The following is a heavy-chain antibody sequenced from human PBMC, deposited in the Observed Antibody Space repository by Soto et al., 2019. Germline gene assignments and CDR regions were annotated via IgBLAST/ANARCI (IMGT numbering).Heavy chain of an antibody. CDR3: AKDIRDGRAYYFDY. CDR1: GFTFSSYA. Sequence: SGGSLRLSCAASGFTFSSYAMSWVRQAPGKGLEWVSAISGSGGSTYYADSVKGQFTISRDNSKNTLYLQMNSLRAEDTAVYYCAKDIRDGRAYYFDYWGQGTLVTAPQ. CDR2: ISGSGGST. D-gene: IGHD2-15*01. V-gene: IGHV3-23*01. J-gene: IGHJ4*02.